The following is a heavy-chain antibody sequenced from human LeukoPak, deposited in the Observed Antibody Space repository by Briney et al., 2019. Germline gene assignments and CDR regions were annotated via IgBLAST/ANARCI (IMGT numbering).Heavy chain of an antibody. V-gene: IGHV4-39*01. D-gene: IGHD3-9*01. CDR3: ARHASVDGIWPRPLDY. CDR2: IYYSGST. J-gene: IGHJ4*02. CDR1: GGSISSGSYY. Sequence: SETLSLTCTVSGGSISSGSYYWGWIRQSPGKGLEWIGNIYYSGSTHYNPSLKSRVTISVDTSKNQFSLKMTSVAAADPDVYYCARHASVDGIWPRPLDYWGQGSQVTVSS.